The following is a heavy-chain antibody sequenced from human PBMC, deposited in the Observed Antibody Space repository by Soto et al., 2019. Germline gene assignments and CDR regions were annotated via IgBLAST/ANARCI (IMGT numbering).Heavy chain of an antibody. CDR2: IYYSGST. D-gene: IGHD3-9*01. Sequence: QVQLQESGPGLVKPSETLSLTCTVSGGSITSSYWSWIRQPPGKGLEWIGYIYYSGSTNYNPSLKSRVTISVDTSKNPFSLKLSSVAAADTAVYFWAKGLRYFDWWGQGTLVTVSS. CDR3: AKGLRYFDW. V-gene: IGHV4-59*01. CDR1: GGSITSSY. J-gene: IGHJ4*02.